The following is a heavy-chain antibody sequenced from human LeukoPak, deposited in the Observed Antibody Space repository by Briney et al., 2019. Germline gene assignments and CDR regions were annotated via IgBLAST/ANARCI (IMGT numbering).Heavy chain of an antibody. D-gene: IGHD4-17*01. CDR1: GFTFSSYS. J-gene: IGHJ5*02. CDR3: ARDPLVHDYGDYGSGGNWFDP. Sequence: GGYLRLSCAASGFTFSSYSMNWVRQAPGKGLEWVSSISSSSSYIYYADSVKGRFTISRDNAKNSLYLQMNSLRAEDTAVYYCARDPLVHDYGDYGSGGNWFDPWGQGTLVTVSS. CDR2: ISSSSSYI. V-gene: IGHV3-21*01.